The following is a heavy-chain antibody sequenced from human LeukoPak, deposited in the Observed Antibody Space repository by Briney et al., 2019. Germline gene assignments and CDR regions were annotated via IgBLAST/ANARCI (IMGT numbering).Heavy chain of an antibody. CDR2: IWYDGSNK. J-gene: IGHJ3*02. D-gene: IGHD4-17*01. CDR1: GFTFSSYG. CDR3: ARGALTPVTHDAFDI. Sequence: GGSLRLSCAASGFTFSSYGMHWVRQAPGKGLEWVSVIWYDGSNKYYADSVKGRFTISRDNSKNTLYLQMNSLRAEDTAVYYCARGALTPVTHDAFDIWGQGTMVTVSS. V-gene: IGHV3-33*01.